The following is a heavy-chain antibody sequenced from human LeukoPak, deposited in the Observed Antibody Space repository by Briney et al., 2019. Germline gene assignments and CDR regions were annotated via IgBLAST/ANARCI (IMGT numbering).Heavy chain of an antibody. J-gene: IGHJ4*02. V-gene: IGHV3-23*01. Sequence: GGSLRLSCAASGFTFSDYALGWVRQAPGRGLEWVATLSGSGAGTYYSDSVQGRFTISRDNSKRTLSLQMNSLRAEDTAFYYCAKAELGVDTFFDYWGQGTLVTVSS. CDR1: GFTFSDYA. CDR2: LSGSGAGT. CDR3: AKAELGVDTFFDY. D-gene: IGHD3-3*01.